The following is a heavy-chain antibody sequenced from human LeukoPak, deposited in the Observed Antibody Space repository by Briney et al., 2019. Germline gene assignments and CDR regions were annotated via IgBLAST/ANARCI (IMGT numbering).Heavy chain of an antibody. V-gene: IGHV3-74*01. D-gene: IGHD3-3*01. CDR3: VRGQTIDY. J-gene: IGHJ4*02. CDR2: IKSDGTGI. CDR1: GFTFSTNA. Sequence: GGSLRLSCVASGFTFSTNAMNWVRQAPGKGLEWVSRIKSDGTGITYTDSVEGRFTISRDNAKNTLYLQMNSLRDEDTAVYYCVRGQTIDYWGQGTLVTVSS.